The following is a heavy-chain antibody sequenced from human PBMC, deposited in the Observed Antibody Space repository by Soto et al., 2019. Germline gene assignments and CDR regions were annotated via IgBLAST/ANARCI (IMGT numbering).Heavy chain of an antibody. CDR1: GGTLSDHG. CDR3: ARGVYGSGNYYTGPSAFDI. D-gene: IGHD3-10*01. CDR2: TIPVFDTA. J-gene: IGHJ3*02. Sequence: QVQLEQSGAEVKKPGSSVKVSCKASGGTLSDHGVSWLRQAPGQGLEWVEGTIPVFDTAKYAQKFQGRVTIAADKSTNIAYMELSSLRSEDTAFYYCARGVYGSGNYYTGPSAFDIWGQGTMVIVSS. V-gene: IGHV1-69*06.